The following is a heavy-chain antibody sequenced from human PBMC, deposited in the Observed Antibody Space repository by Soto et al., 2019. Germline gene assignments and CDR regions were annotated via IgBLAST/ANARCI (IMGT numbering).Heavy chain of an antibody. D-gene: IGHD2-15*01. V-gene: IGHV1-2*02. CDR2: INPKSGGT. Sequence: GASVKVSCKTSGYTFTDYYIHWVRQAPGQGLEWMGWINPKSGGTDYAQNFQGRVTMTRDTSISTAYTELSRLRSDDTAVYYCARQYCRHGTCYFDYWGQGTLVTSPQ. CDR3: ARQYCRHGTCYFDY. J-gene: IGHJ4*02. CDR1: GYTFTDYY.